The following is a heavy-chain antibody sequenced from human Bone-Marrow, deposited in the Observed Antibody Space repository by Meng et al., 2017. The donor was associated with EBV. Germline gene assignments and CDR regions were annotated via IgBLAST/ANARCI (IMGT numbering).Heavy chain of an antibody. CDR1: GGAISGSNW. Sequence: HVQLQEYGPRLVTPSGPWSFTCPVSGGAISGSNWWSWVRQPPGKGLEWIGEIYHSGSTNYNPSLKSRVTISVDKSKNQFSLKLSSVTAADTAVYYCARVPTLWYFDYWGQRTLVTVSS. D-gene: IGHD2-21*01. J-gene: IGHJ4*02. CDR3: ARVPTLWYFDY. V-gene: IGHV4-4*02. CDR2: IYHSGST.